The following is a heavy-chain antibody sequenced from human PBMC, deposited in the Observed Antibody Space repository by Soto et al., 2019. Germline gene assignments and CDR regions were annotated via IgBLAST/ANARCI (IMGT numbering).Heavy chain of an antibody. CDR2: IFHSGST. D-gene: IGHD3-10*01. CDR1: GGSINSGDYY. J-gene: IGHJ6*02. V-gene: IGHV4-30-4*01. CDR3: ARDRYYGSGTYYNFYSGMDV. Sequence: SEPLSLTFSFSGGSINSGDYYWTWVRQPPGKGLEWIGNIFHSGSTYYTPSLQSRVTISLDTSKSHFSLKLSSVTPADTAVYYCARDRYYGSGTYYNFYSGMDVWGQGTTVTVSS.